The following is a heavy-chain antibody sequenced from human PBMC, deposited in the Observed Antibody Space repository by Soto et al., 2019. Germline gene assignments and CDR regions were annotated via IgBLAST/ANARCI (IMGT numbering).Heavy chain of an antibody. CDR1: GYTFTSYG. J-gene: IGHJ4*02. V-gene: IGHV1-18*01. CDR3: ARGRYGDY. CDR2: ISAHNDNT. Sequence: QVHLVQSGAEVKKPGASVKVSCKCSGYTFTSYGITWVRQAHGQGLEWRGWISAHNDNTDYAQKLQGRVTVTRDTSPRTASMELRSLRSDDTAVYYCARGRYGDYWGQGALVTVSS. D-gene: IGHD1-1*01.